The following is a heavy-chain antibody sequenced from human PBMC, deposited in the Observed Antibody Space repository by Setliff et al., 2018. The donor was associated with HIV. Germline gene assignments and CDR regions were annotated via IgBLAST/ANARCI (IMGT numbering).Heavy chain of an antibody. Sequence: SETLSLTCAVSGVSISSFDWWTWVRQPPGKGLEWIGEISHSGTNYNPSLKSRVTMSVDNSKNQFSLRLSSVTAADTALYYCARNHYDDTYYRPGVYYSYYMDVWGKGTTVTVSS. CDR1: GVSISSFDW. CDR3: ARNHYDDTYYRPGVYYSYYMDV. D-gene: IGHD3-10*01. V-gene: IGHV4-4*02. CDR2: ISHSGT. J-gene: IGHJ6*03.